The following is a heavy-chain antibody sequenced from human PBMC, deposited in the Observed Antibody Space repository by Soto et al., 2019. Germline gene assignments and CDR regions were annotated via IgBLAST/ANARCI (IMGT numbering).Heavy chain of an antibody. J-gene: IGHJ4*02. V-gene: IGHV3-23*01. CDR1: GFTFSSYA. CDR3: AKAGWGDTATYTDY. D-gene: IGHD5-18*01. Sequence: EVQLLESGGGLVQPGGSLRLSCAASGFTFSSYAMSWVRQAPGKGLEWVSAISGSGGSTYYADSVKGRFTISRDNSKNTLYLQMNSLRDEDTAVYYWAKAGWGDTATYTDYWGQGTLVTVSS. CDR2: ISGSGGST.